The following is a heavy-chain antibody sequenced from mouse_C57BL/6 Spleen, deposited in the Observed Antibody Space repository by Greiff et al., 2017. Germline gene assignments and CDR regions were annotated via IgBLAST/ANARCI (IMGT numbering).Heavy chain of an antibody. J-gene: IGHJ1*03. D-gene: IGHD1-1*01. CDR3: ARSDPNDYGSSNLYFDV. CDR1: GYTFTGYW. CDR2: ILPGSGST. V-gene: IGHV1-9*01. Sequence: VLLVQSGAELMKPGASVKLSCKATGYTFTGYWIEWVKQRPGHGLEWIGEILPGSGSTNYNEKFKGKATFTADTSSNTAYMQLSSLTTENSAIYDCARSDPNDYGSSNLYFDVWGTGTTVTVAA.